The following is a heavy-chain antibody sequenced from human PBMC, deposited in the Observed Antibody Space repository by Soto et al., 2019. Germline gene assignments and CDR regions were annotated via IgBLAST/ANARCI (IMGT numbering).Heavy chain of an antibody. Sequence: SVKVSCKASGGTFSSYAISWVRQAPGQGLEWMGGIIPIFGTANYAQKFQGRVTITADESTSTAYMELSSLRSEDTAVYYCARDRDAYGSSPDYGMDVWGQGTTVTVSS. D-gene: IGHD6-6*01. CDR1: GGTFSSYA. CDR2: IIPIFGTA. CDR3: ARDRDAYGSSPDYGMDV. V-gene: IGHV1-69*13. J-gene: IGHJ6*02.